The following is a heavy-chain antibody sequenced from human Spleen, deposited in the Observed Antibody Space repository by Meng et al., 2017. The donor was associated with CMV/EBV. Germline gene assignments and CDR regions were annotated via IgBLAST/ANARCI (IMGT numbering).Heavy chain of an antibody. CDR2: IYPSNSDT. CDR3: AITYQADYYHMDV. J-gene: IGHJ6*03. D-gene: IGHD3-10*01. Sequence: DSVKVSCKGSGYSFTSYWIGWVRQMPGKGLEWMGIIYPSNSDTRYSPAFQGQVTISADKSISTAYVQWSRLKASDTAMYYCAITYQADYYHMDVWGQGTTVTVSS. V-gene: IGHV5-51*01. CDR1: GYSFTSYW.